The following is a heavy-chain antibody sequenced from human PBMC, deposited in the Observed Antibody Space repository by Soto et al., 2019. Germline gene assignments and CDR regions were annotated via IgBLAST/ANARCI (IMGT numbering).Heavy chain of an antibody. CDR1: GFTFSSYG. V-gene: IGHV3-30*18. Sequence: QVQLVESGGGVVQPGRSLRLSCAASGFTFSSYGMHWVRQAPGKGLEWVAVISYDGSNKYYADSVKGRFTISRDNSKNTLYLQMNSLRAEDTAVYYCAKEAQQWLTPDDAFDIWGQGTMVTVSS. D-gene: IGHD6-19*01. J-gene: IGHJ3*02. CDR3: AKEAQQWLTPDDAFDI. CDR2: ISYDGSNK.